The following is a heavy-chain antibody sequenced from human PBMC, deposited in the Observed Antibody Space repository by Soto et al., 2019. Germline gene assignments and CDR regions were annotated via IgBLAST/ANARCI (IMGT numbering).Heavy chain of an antibody. CDR3: AKSRRGVTIFGVVIPYGMDV. CDR1: GFTFSSYG. D-gene: IGHD3-3*01. J-gene: IGHJ6*02. CDR2: ISYDGSNK. V-gene: IGHV3-30*18. Sequence: GGSLRLSCAASGFTFSSYGMHWVRQAPGKGLEWVAVISYDGSNKYYADSVKGRFTISRDSSKNTLYLQMNSLRAEDTAVYYCAKSRRGVTIFGVVIPYGMDVWGQGTTVTVSS.